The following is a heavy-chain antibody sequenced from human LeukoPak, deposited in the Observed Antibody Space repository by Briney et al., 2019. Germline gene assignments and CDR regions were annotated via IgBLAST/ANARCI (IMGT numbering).Heavy chain of an antibody. CDR1: GLTFDDYA. Sequence: GGSLRLSCAASGLTFDDYAMHWVRQAPGKGLEWVSGISWNSGSIGYADSVKGRFTISRDNAKNSLYLQMNSLRAEDTALYYCASSLINDAFDIWGQGTMVTVSS. CDR2: ISWNSGSI. CDR3: ASSLINDAFDI. D-gene: IGHD3-22*01. J-gene: IGHJ3*02. V-gene: IGHV3-9*01.